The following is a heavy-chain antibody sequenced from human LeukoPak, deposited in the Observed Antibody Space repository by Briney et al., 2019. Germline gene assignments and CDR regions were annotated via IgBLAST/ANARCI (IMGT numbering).Heavy chain of an antibody. Sequence: GGSLRLSCAASGFTFSNHGMNWVRQAPGKGLEWVSGISPSGDITYYADSVKGRFTISRDNSKNTLYLEVISLTAEDTAVYYCAKHLGYSTSSGIDYWGQGTLVTVSS. V-gene: IGHV3-23*01. J-gene: IGHJ4*02. CDR3: AKHLGYSTSSGIDY. CDR1: GFTFSNHG. D-gene: IGHD6-6*01. CDR2: ISPSGDIT.